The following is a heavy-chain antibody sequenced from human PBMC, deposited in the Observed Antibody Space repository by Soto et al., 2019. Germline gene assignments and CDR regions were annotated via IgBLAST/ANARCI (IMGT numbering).Heavy chain of an antibody. Sequence: PSETLSLTCAVYGGSFSGYYWSWIRQPPGKGLEWIGEINHSGSTNYNPSLKSRVTISVDTSKNQFSLRLSSVTAADTAVYYCASGLRYFDRLFDYWGQGTPVTVSS. J-gene: IGHJ4*02. CDR2: INHSGST. D-gene: IGHD3-9*01. CDR1: GGSFSGYY. CDR3: ASGLRYFDRLFDY. V-gene: IGHV4-34*01.